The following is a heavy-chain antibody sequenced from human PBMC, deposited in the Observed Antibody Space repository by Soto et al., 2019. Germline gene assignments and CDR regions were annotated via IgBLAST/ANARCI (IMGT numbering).Heavy chain of an antibody. V-gene: IGHV4-39*01. CDR2: IYDSGNT. J-gene: IGHJ6*02. Sequence: QLQLQESGPGLVRPSETLSLTCTVSGASISSSGFYWGWFRQPPGKGLEWIGSIYDSGNTFHNPSLKSRVTISVDTSKNQFSLKLTSVTAADAAAYYCARRHLTSPLVWGQGTTVTVSS. CDR3: ARRHLTSPLV. CDR1: GASISSSGFY. D-gene: IGHD2-2*01.